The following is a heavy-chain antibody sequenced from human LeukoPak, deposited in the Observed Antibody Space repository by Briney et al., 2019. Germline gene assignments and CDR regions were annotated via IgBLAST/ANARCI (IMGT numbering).Heavy chain of an antibody. CDR3: ARDLSYYGSGRSFDY. D-gene: IGHD3-10*01. V-gene: IGHV4-34*01. CDR2: INHNGST. Sequence: SETLSLTCAVYGGSFSGYYWSWIRQPPGKGLEWIGEINHNGSTNYNPSLKSRVTILVDTSKNQFSLKLSSVTAADTAVYYCARDLSYYGSGRSFDYWGQGTLVTVSS. J-gene: IGHJ4*02. CDR1: GGSFSGYY.